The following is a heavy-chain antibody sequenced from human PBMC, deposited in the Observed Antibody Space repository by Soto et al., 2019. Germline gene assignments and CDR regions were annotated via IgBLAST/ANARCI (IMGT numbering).Heavy chain of an antibody. CDR3: ARPRGYSSVSQINWFDP. Sequence: ASVKVSCKASGGTFSSYAISWVRQAPGQGLEWMGGIIPIFGTANYAQKFQGRVTITADESTSTAYMELSSLRSEDTAVYYCARPRGYSSVSQINWFDPWGQGTLVTVSS. CDR2: IIPIFGTA. D-gene: IGHD6-19*01. CDR1: GGTFSSYA. J-gene: IGHJ5*02. V-gene: IGHV1-69*13.